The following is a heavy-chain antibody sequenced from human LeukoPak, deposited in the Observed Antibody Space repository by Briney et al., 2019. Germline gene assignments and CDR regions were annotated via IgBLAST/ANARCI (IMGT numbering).Heavy chain of an antibody. Sequence: SVTVSFKASGGTFSSYAISWVRQAPGQGLEWMGRIIPILGIANYAQKFQGRVTITADKSTSTAYMELSSLRSEDTAVYYCARGMEGANYWGQGTLVTVSS. CDR1: GGTFSSYA. V-gene: IGHV1-69*04. CDR3: ARGMEGANY. J-gene: IGHJ4*02. CDR2: IIPILGIA. D-gene: IGHD1-26*01.